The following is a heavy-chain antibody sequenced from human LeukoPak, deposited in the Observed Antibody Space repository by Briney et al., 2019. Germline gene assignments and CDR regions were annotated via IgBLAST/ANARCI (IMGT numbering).Heavy chain of an antibody. CDR1: GGSFSGYY. D-gene: IGHD5-18*01. Sequence: SETLSLTCAVYGGSFSGYYWSWIRQPPGKGLEWIGEINHSGSTNYNPSLKSRVTISVDTSKNQFSLKLSSVTAADTAVYYCARRSTAMVTAHFDYWGQGTLVTIPS. CDR3: ARRSTAMVTAHFDY. CDR2: INHSGST. J-gene: IGHJ4*02. V-gene: IGHV4-34*01.